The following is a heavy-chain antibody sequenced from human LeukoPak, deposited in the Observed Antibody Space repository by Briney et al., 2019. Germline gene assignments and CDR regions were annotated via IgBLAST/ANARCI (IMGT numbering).Heavy chain of an antibody. D-gene: IGHD1-26*01. V-gene: IGHV3-66*01. Sequence: GGSLRLSCAASGITVSSNYMSWVRQAPGKGLEWVSVIYSGGSTYYADSVRGRFTVSRDNSKNTLYLQMNSLRAEDTAVYYCARERVPSGSYFDYWGQGTLVTVSS. CDR2: IYSGGST. CDR3: ARERVPSGSYFDY. J-gene: IGHJ4*02. CDR1: GITVSSNY.